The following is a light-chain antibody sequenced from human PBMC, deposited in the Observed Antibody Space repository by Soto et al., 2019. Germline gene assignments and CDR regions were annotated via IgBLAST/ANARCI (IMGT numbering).Light chain of an antibody. CDR1: QDISNY. V-gene: IGKV1-33*01. J-gene: IGKJ3*01. CDR3: QQYDNVLT. Sequence: DIQMTQSPSSLSASVGDRVTITCQASQDISNYLNWYQQKPGKAPKLLIYDASNLETGVPSRFSGSGSWTDFTFTISSLQPEDIATYYCQQYDNVLTFGPGTKVVIK. CDR2: DAS.